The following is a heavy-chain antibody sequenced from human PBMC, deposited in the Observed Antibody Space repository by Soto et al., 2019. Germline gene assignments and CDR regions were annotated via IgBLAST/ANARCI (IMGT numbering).Heavy chain of an antibody. CDR3: AKDRGLVLSFYFDY. V-gene: IGHV3-9*01. CDR1: GFTFDDYA. Sequence: EVQLVESGGGLVQPGRSLRLSCAASGFTFDDYAMHWVRQAPGQGLEWVSGISWNSGRIGYADSVKGRFTISRDNAKNSLYLQMNSLRAEDTALYYCAKDRGLVLSFYFDYWGQGTLVTVSS. J-gene: IGHJ4*02. D-gene: IGHD6-19*01. CDR2: ISWNSGRI.